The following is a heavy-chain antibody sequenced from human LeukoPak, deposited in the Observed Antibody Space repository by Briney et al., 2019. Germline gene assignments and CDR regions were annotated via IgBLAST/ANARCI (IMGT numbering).Heavy chain of an antibody. V-gene: IGHV4-38-2*02. J-gene: IGHJ3*02. CDR3: ARGAYYYDSSDAFDI. CDR1: GYSISSGFY. Sequence: SETLSLTCTVSGYSISSGFYWGWIRQPPGKGLEWIGSIYHSGSTYYNPALKSRVTISVDTSKNQFSLKLSSVTAADTAVYYCARGAYYYDSSDAFDIWGQGQWSPSLQ. D-gene: IGHD3-22*01. CDR2: IYHSGST.